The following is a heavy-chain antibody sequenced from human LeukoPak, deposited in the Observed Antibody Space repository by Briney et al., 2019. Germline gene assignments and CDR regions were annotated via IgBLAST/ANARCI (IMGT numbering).Heavy chain of an antibody. CDR2: IYYSGST. V-gene: IGHV4-59*12. D-gene: IGHD5-18*01. CDR3: VRDHGYANWFDP. J-gene: IGHJ5*02. Sequence: SETLSLTCTVSGGSISSYYWSWIRQPPGKGLEWIGYIYYSGSTNYNPSLKSRVTISVDTSKNQFSLKLSSVTAADTAVYYCVRDHGYANWFDPWGPGTLVTVSS. CDR1: GGSISSYY.